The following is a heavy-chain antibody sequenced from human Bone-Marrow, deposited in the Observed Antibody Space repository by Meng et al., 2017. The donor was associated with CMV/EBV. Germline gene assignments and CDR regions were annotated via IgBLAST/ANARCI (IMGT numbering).Heavy chain of an antibody. CDR2: MNPNSGNT. CDR1: GYTFTSYG. CDR3: ARDRQRRGYYYYGMDV. J-gene: IGHJ6*02. V-gene: IGHV1-18*01. D-gene: IGHD6-25*01. Sequence: ASLKVSCKASGYTFTSYGISWVRQAPGQGLEWMGWMNPNSGNTGYAQKLQGTVTMTTDTSTSTAYMELRSLRSDDTAVYYCARDRQRRGYYYYGMDVWGQGTTVTVSS.